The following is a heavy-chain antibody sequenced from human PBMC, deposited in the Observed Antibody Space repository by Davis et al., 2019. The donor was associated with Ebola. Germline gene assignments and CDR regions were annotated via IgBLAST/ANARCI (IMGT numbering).Heavy chain of an antibody. V-gene: IGHV3-23*01. CDR1: GFMFRNYA. CDR3: ARGALAEYYFDNGGHHYTYYFDN. J-gene: IGHJ4*02. Sequence: PGGSLRLSCAASGFMFRNYAMNWVRQAPGKGLEWVSSISASDGRTDYADSLKGRFTISRDNSKNTLFLQMNTLRAEDTAVYYCARGALAEYYFDNGGHHYTYYFDNWGQGTLVTVSS. CDR2: ISASDGRT. D-gene: IGHD3-22*01.